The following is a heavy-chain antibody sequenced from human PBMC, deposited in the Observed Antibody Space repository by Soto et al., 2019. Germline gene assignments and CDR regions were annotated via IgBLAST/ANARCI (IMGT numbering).Heavy chain of an antibody. D-gene: IGHD3-22*01. V-gene: IGHV1-3*01. CDR3: ARGGRLLGTSSRFYGVPDY. CDR2: INAGNGNT. J-gene: IGHJ4*02. Sequence: QVQLVQSGAEVKKPGASVKVSCKASGYTFTSYAMHWVRQAPGQRLEWMGWINAGNGNTKYSQKFQGRVTITRDTSASTAYMELSSLRSEDTAVYYYARGGRLLGTSSRFYGVPDYWGQGTL. CDR1: GYTFTSYA.